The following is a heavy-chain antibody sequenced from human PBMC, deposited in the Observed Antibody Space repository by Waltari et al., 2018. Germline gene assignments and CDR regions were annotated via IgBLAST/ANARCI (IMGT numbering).Heavy chain of an antibody. J-gene: IGHJ6*02. CDR3: ARAQQQLVYYGLDV. Sequence: QVQLQQWGTGLLKPSETLSRTCAVYGGSFSGYYWSWIRQPPGKGLEWIGEIKHSVSTNSNPSLKSRVTISVDASKNQFSLELTSVTAADTAVYYCARAQQQLVYYGLDVWGRGTTVTVSS. CDR1: GGSFSGYY. CDR2: IKHSVST. D-gene: IGHD6-13*01. V-gene: IGHV4-34*01.